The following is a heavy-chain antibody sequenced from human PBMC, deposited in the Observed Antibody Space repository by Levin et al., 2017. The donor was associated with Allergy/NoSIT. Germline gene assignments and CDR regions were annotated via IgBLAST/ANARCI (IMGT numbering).Heavy chain of an antibody. D-gene: IGHD6-13*01. CDR3: AKVAQQLPKLNPRGYYYGMDV. CDR2: ISGSGGST. J-gene: IGHJ6*02. CDR1: GFTFSSSA. Sequence: LSLTCAASGFTFSSSAMSWVRQAPGKGLEWVSAISGSGGSTYYADSVKGRFTISRDNSKNTLYLQMNSLRAEDTAVYYCAKVAQQLPKLNPRGYYYGMDVWGQGTTVTVSS. V-gene: IGHV3-23*01.